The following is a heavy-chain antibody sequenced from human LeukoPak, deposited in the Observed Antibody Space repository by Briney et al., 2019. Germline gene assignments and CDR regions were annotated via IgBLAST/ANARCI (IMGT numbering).Heavy chain of an antibody. D-gene: IGHD2-15*01. Sequence: PSETLSLTCAVYGGSFSGYYCSWIRQPPGRGLEWIWVINHSGSTNSNPSLKSKVTITIDASKNQFSLKLSSVTAADTAVYYCARRPYGCSGGSCYAGPGFDPWGQGTLVTVSS. CDR1: GGSFSGYY. J-gene: IGHJ5*02. CDR3: ARRPYGCSGGSCYAGPGFDP. CDR2: INHSGST. V-gene: IGHV4-34*01.